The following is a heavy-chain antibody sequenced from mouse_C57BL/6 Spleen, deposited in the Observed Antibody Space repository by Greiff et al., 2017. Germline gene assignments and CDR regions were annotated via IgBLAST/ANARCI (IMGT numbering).Heavy chain of an antibody. Sequence: VQLQQSGAELVKPGASVKLSCTASGFNIKDYYMHWVKQKTEQGLEWIGRIDPEDGETKYAPNFQGKATITADTSSNTAYLQLSSLTSEDTAVYYCARSGDFWAMDYWGQGTSVTVSS. CDR2: IDPEDGET. CDR3: ARSGDFWAMDY. D-gene: IGHD3-2*02. V-gene: IGHV14-2*01. CDR1: GFNIKDYY. J-gene: IGHJ4*01.